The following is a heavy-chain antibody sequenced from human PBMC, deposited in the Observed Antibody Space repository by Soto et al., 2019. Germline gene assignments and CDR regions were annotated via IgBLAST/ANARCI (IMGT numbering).Heavy chain of an antibody. J-gene: IGHJ6*02. CDR2: INPSGGST. D-gene: IGHD5-18*01. CDR3: ARVQLPYYYSYGMDV. CDR1: GYTFTSYY. Sequence: ASVKVSCKASGYTFTSYYMYWVRQAPGQGLEWMGIINPSGGSTSYAQKFQGRVTMTRDTSTSTVYMELSSLRSEDTAVYYCARVQLPYYYSYGMDVWGQGTTVTVSS. V-gene: IGHV1-46*01.